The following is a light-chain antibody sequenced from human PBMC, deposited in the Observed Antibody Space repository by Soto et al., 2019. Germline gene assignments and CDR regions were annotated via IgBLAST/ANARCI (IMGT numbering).Light chain of an antibody. CDR1: QDISNY. Sequence: DIQMTQSPSSLSASVGDRVTITCQASQDISNYLNWYQQKPGKAPKLLIYDASDLEMGVPSRFSGSGSGTDFTFTINSLQPEDIATYYCQQYEDFPLSFGGGTKVEIK. CDR2: DAS. J-gene: IGKJ4*01. V-gene: IGKV1-33*01. CDR3: QQYEDFPLS.